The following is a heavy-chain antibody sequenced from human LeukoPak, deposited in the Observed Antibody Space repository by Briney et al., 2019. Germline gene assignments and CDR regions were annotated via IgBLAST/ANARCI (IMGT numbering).Heavy chain of an antibody. CDR2: ITGSGDTT. Sequence: GASLRLSCAASGFIFRNYAMSWVRQAQGKGVEWVSAITGSGDTTYYADSVKGRFTISRDNSKNTLYVEMNTLRAEDTAVYYCAKWGDYDILTGYYVSAFWGQGTRVTVPS. D-gene: IGHD3-9*01. CDR1: GFIFRNYA. V-gene: IGHV3-23*01. J-gene: IGHJ4*02. CDR3: AKWGDYDILTGYYVSAF.